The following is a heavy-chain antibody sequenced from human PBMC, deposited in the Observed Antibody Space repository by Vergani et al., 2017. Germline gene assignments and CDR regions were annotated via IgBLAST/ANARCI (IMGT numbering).Heavy chain of an antibody. CDR1: GFTFDDYA. Sequence: VQVVETGGGLVQPGGSVRLSCAASGFTFDDYAMHWVRQAPGQGLEWMGIINPSGGSTSYAQKFQGRVTMTRDTSTSTVYMELSSLRSEDTAVYYCTRGWYYDSIAYWAYWGQGTLVTVSS. J-gene: IGHJ4*02. D-gene: IGHD3-22*01. CDR3: TRGWYYDSIAYWAY. CDR2: INPSGGST. V-gene: IGHV1-46*02.